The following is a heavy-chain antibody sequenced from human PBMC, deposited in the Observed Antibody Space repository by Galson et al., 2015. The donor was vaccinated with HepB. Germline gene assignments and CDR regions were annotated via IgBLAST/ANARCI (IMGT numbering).Heavy chain of an antibody. J-gene: IGHJ6*03. D-gene: IGHD2-15*01. CDR1: GYTFTSYG. CDR3: ARSEAVPIYYYYYMDV. CDR2: ISAYNGNT. V-gene: IGHV1-18*01. Sequence: SVKVSCKASGYTFTSYGISWVRQAPGQGLEWMGWISAYNGNTNYAQKLQGRVTMTTDTSTSTAYMELRSLRSDDTAVYYCARSEAVPIYYYYYMDVWGKGTTVTVSS.